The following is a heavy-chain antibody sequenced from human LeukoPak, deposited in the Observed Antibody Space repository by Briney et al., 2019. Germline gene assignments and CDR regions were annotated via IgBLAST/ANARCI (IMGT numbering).Heavy chain of an antibody. Sequence: GGSLRLSCAASGFTFSSYGMHWVRQAPDKGLEWVAVISYDGSNKYYADSVKGRFTISRDNSKNTLYLQMNSLRAEDTAVYYCANEWELLLFDYWGQGTLVTVSS. CDR2: ISYDGSNK. V-gene: IGHV3-30*18. D-gene: IGHD1-26*01. CDR1: GFTFSSYG. J-gene: IGHJ4*02. CDR3: ANEWELLLFDY.